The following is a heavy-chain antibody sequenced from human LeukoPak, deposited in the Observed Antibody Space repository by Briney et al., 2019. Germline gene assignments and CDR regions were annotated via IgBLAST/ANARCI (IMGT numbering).Heavy chain of an antibody. CDR2: INAGNGNT. CDR3: ARGYYDILTGYSTVGPDY. Sequence: ASVKVSCKASGYTFTSYAMHWVRQAPGQRLEWMGWINAGNGNTKYSQKFQGRVTITRDTSASTAYMELSRLRSEDTAVYYCARGYYDILTGYSTVGPDYWGQGTLVTVSS. J-gene: IGHJ4*02. CDR1: GYTFTSYA. D-gene: IGHD3-9*01. V-gene: IGHV1-3*01.